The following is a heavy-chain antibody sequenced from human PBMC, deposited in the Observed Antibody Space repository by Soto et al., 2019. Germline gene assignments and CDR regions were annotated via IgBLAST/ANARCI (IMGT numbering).Heavy chain of an antibody. V-gene: IGHV4-34*01. J-gene: IGHJ6*03. CDR3: ARVKKVALYYYYYMDV. Sequence: SETLSLTCAVYGGSFSGYYWSWIRQPPGKGLEWIGEINHSGSTNYNPSLKSRVTISVDTSKNQFSLKLSSVTAADTAVYYCARVKKVALYYYYYMDVWGKGTTVTVSS. CDR2: INHSGST. CDR1: GGSFSGYY.